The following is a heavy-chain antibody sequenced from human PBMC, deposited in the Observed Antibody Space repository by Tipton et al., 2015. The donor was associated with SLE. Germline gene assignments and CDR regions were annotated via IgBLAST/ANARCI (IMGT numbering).Heavy chain of an antibody. Sequence: LRLSCAVYGGSFSGYYWSWIRQPPGKGLEWIGEINHSGSTNYNPSLKSRVTISVDTSKNQFSLKLSSVTAADTAVYYCATRGYSYGYYWYFDLWGRGTLVTVSS. V-gene: IGHV4-34*01. CDR2: INHSGST. CDR1: GGSFSGYY. D-gene: IGHD5-18*01. CDR3: ATRGYSYGYYWYFDL. J-gene: IGHJ2*01.